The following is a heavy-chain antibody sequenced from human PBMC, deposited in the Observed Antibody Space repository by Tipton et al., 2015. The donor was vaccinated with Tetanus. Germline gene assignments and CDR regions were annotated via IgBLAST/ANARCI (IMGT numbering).Heavy chain of an antibody. V-gene: IGHV3-33*01. D-gene: IGHD2-15*01. J-gene: IGHJ4*02. CDR2: SWYDGTDK. Sequence: SLRLSCAASGFIFSSYGIHWVRQAPGKGLEWVAVSWYDGTDKYYADSVKGRFTISRDNSKNTLYRQMNSLRAEDTAVYYCVREADCSGGSCFSGAFDTWGQGTRVTVSS. CDR3: VREADCSGGSCFSGAFDT. CDR1: GFIFSSYG.